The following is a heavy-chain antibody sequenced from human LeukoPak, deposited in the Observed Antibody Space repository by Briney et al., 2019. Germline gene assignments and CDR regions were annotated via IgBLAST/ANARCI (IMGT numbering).Heavy chain of an antibody. CDR2: INWNGGST. CDR1: GFTFDDYG. Sequence: GGSLRLSCAASGFTFDDYGMSWGRQAPGKGLEWVSGINWNGGSTGYADSVKGRFTISRDNAKNSLYLQMNSLRAENTALYYCARGYGSGSGDYWGQGTLVTVSS. J-gene: IGHJ4*02. D-gene: IGHD3-10*01. V-gene: IGHV3-20*04. CDR3: ARGYGSGSGDY.